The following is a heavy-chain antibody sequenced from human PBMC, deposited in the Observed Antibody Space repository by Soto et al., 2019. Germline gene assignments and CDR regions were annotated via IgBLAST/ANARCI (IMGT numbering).Heavy chain of an antibody. CDR3: ARESPGYSSSWYGFDAFDI. CDR2: ISAYNGNT. V-gene: IGHV1-18*04. Sequence: ASVKVSCKASGYTFTSYGISWVRQAPGQGLEWMGWISAYNGNTNYAQKLQGRVTMTTDASTSTAYMELRSLRSDDTAVYYCARESPGYSSSWYGFDAFDIWGQGTMVTVSS. D-gene: IGHD6-13*01. J-gene: IGHJ3*02. CDR1: GYTFTSYG.